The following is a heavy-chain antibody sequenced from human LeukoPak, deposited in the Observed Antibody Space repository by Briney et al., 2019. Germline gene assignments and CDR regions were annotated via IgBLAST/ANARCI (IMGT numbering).Heavy chain of an antibody. D-gene: IGHD6-6*01. J-gene: IGHJ3*02. CDR1: GFTFSSYW. CDR3: ARPRSYEAFDI. Sequence: GGSLRLSCAASGFTFSSYWMHWVRQAPGKRLVWVSRINSDGRNTNYADSVKGRFTISRDNAKNTLFLQMNSLRAEDTAVYYCARPRSYEAFDIWGQGTMVTVSS. V-gene: IGHV3-74*01. CDR2: INSDGRNT.